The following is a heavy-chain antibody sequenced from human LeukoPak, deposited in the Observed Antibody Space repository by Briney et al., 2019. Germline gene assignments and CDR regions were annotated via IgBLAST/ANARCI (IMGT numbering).Heavy chain of an antibody. CDR1: GGTFSSYA. CDR3: ASTFVGYCSGGSCYHITTSWYYIDY. V-gene: IGHV1-69*05. J-gene: IGHJ4*02. D-gene: IGHD2-15*01. CDR2: IIPIFGTA. Sequence: ASVKVSCKASGGTFSSYAISWVRQAPGQGLEWMGGIIPIFGTANYAQKFQGRVTITTDESTSTAYMELSSLRSEDTAVYYCASTFVGYCSGGSCYHITTSWYYIDYWGQGTLVTASS.